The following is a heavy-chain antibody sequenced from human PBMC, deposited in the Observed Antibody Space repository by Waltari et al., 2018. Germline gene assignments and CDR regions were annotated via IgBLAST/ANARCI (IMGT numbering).Heavy chain of an antibody. CDR3: AREVDAFDV. CDR2: INGPGSTT. Sequence: EVQLVESGGGLVQPGGSLRLSCAASGNTPGNYYMHGGRQAPGKGPVWVSHINGPGSTTRYADSVKGRFTISRDNAKKMLYLQMNSLRAEDTAVYFCAREVDAFDVWGQGTMVTVSS. CDR1: GNTPGNYY. J-gene: IGHJ3*01. V-gene: IGHV3-74*01.